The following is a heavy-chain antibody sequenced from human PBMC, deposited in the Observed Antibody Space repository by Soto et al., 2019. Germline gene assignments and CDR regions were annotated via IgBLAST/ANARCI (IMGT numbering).Heavy chain of an antibody. CDR2: VSPSGTT. CDR1: GDSISVGYY. CDR3: ARDRGSYGMDV. V-gene: IGHV4-31*03. J-gene: IGHJ6*02. Sequence: QVQLQESGPGLVKPSQTLSLTCTVSGDSISVGYYWSWIRQHPGKGLEWMGYVSPSGTTYYNPSLKSRVSISTGTSKNQFSLEVSSVTAADTAVYYCARDRGSYGMDVWGQGTTVTVSS.